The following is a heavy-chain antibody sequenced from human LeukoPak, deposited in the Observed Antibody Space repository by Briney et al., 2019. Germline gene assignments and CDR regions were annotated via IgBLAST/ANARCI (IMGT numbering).Heavy chain of an antibody. CDR3: ARGGDLYYYDSSGYLFY. CDR1: GGSFSGYY. V-gene: IGHV4-34*01. D-gene: IGHD3-22*01. CDR2: INHSGST. J-gene: IGHJ4*02. Sequence: PSETLSLTCAVYGGSFSGYYWSWIRQPPGKGLEWIGEINHSGSTNYNPSLKSRVTISVDTSKNQFSLKLSPVTAADTAVYYCARGGDLYYYDSSGYLFYWGQGTLVTVSS.